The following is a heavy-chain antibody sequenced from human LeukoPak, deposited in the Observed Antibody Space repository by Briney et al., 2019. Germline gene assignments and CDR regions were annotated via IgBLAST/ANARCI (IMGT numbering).Heavy chain of an antibody. J-gene: IGHJ4*02. CDR2: ISDNGERT. V-gene: IGHV3-23*01. CDR1: GFTFRTYG. CDR3: AKGLYSSGWYYFDY. D-gene: IGHD6-19*01. Sequence: GGSLRLSCAVSGFTFRTYGMNWVRQAPGKGLEWVSAISDNGERTYYADSVKGRFTISRDNSKSTLYLQMNSLRAEDTAVYYCAKGLYSSGWYYFDYWGQGTLVTVSS.